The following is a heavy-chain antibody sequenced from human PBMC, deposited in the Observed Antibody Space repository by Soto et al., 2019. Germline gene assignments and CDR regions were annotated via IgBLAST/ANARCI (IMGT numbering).Heavy chain of an antibody. Sequence: NPSETLSLTCTVSGGSISSGDYYWSWIRQPPGKGLEWIGYIYYSGSTYYNPSLKSRVTISVDTSKNQFSLKLSSVTAADTAVYYCARGIGITIFGVVFDYWGQGTLVTVSS. D-gene: IGHD3-3*01. CDR2: IYYSGST. V-gene: IGHV4-30-4*01. CDR3: ARGIGITIFGVVFDY. J-gene: IGHJ4*02. CDR1: GGSISSGDYY.